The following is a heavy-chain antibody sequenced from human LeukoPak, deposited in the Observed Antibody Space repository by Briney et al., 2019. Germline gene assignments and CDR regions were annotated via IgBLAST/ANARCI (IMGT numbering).Heavy chain of an antibody. Sequence: GGSLRLSCAASGFGFKDYYFSWLRQAPGKGLEWVSFINVNGGAMYYADFVKGRFTISRDNAKSSLYLEMNSLRVEDTAVYYCARGPRILAAGSYYFDYWGQGSLVTVSS. D-gene: IGHD6-13*01. CDR1: GFGFKDYY. J-gene: IGHJ4*02. CDR2: INVNGGAM. V-gene: IGHV3-11*01. CDR3: ARGPRILAAGSYYFDY.